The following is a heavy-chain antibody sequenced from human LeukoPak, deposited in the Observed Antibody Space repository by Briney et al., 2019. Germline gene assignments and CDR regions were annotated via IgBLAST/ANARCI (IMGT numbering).Heavy chain of an antibody. CDR1: GGSISSGGYY. CDR2: IYYSGST. Sequence: PSETLSLTCTVSGGSISSGGYYWSWIRQHPGKGLEWIGYIYYSGSTYYNPSLKSRVTKSVDTSKNQFSLKLSSVTAADTAVYYCARSGPQWLRLQPDYFDYWGQGTLVTVSS. CDR3: ARSGPQWLRLQPDYFDY. J-gene: IGHJ4*02. V-gene: IGHV4-31*03. D-gene: IGHD5-12*01.